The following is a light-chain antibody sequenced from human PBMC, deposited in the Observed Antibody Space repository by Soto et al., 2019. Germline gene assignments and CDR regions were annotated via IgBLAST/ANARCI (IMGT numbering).Light chain of an antibody. CDR1: QGISSY. CDR3: QQYNGFWT. CDR2: AIS. V-gene: IGKV1-9*01. J-gene: IGKJ1*01. Sequence: DIQLTQSPSFLSASVGDRVTITCRASQGISSYLAWYQQKPGKAPKLLIYAISTLQSGVPSRFSGSGSGTEYTLTISSLQPDDSASYYCQQYNGFWTFGQGTRVEIK.